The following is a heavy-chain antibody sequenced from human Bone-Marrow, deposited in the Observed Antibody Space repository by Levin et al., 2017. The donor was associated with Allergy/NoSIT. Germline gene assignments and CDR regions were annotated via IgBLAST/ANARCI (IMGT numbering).Heavy chain of an antibody. Sequence: ASVKVFCKASGGTFRSYTFSWVRQAPGQGLEWMGGIIPVFGTTNYAQKFEARISITADESTTTVYMELSSLTSEDTAMYYCARSRSHFFDSRAYYSDFYYYFMDVWGQGTTVAVSS. V-gene: IGHV1-69*13. CDR3: ARSRSHFFDSRAYYSDFYYYFMDV. CDR1: GGTFRSYT. D-gene: IGHD3-22*01. CDR2: IIPVFGTT. J-gene: IGHJ6*02.